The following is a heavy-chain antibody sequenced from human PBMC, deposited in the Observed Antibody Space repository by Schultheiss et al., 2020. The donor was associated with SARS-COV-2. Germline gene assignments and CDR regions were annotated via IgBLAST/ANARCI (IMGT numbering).Heavy chain of an antibody. CDR2: IYSGGST. V-gene: IGHV3-53*01. J-gene: IGHJ4*02. CDR1: GFTVSSNY. Sequence: GGSLRLSCAASGFTVSSNYMSWVRQAPGKGLEWVSVIYSGGSTYYADSVKGRFTISRDNSKNTLYLQMNSLRAEDTAVYYCARARGWKLLFDYWGQGTLVTVSS. CDR3: ARARGWKLLFDY. D-gene: IGHD1-1*01.